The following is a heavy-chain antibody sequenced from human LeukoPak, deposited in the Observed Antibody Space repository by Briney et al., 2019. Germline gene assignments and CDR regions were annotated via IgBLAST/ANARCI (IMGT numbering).Heavy chain of an antibody. CDR1: GDSIRSYY. CDR3: VRDRAYGSGKNWFDP. Sequence: SGTLSLTCTVSGDSIRSYYWSWIRQPPGKGLEWIGHIDDSGSANRHPSLRSRVTISVDTSKNQFSLKLSSVTAADTAVYFCVRDRAYGSGKNWFDPWGQGTQVTVSS. D-gene: IGHD3-10*01. V-gene: IGHV4-59*01. J-gene: IGHJ5*02. CDR2: IDDSGSA.